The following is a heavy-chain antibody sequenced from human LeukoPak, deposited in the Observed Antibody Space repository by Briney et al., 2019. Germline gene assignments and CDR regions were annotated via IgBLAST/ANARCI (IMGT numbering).Heavy chain of an antibody. CDR1: GGSISSYY. CDR3: ARVRRRAANDY. D-gene: IGHD2-15*01. J-gene: IGHJ4*02. Sequence: SETLSLTCTVSGGSISSYYWSWIRQPPGKGLEWIGYIYYSGSTNYNPSLKSRVTISVDTSKNQFSLKLSSVTAADTAIYYCARVRRRAANDYWGQGTLVTVSS. V-gene: IGHV4-59*12. CDR2: IYYSGST.